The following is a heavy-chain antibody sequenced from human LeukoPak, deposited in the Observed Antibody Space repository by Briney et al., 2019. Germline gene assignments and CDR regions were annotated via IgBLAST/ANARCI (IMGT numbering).Heavy chain of an antibody. J-gene: IGHJ6*02. D-gene: IGHD3-3*01. CDR3: ARVSPSHYDFWSGYSHMDV. V-gene: IGHV4-34*01. CDR1: GGSFSGYY. Sequence: PSETLSLTCAVYGGSFSGYYWSWIRQPPGKGLEWIGEINHGGSTNYNPSLKSRVTISVDTSKNQFSLKLSSVTAADTAVYYCARVSPSHYDFWSGYSHMDVWGQGTTVTVSS. CDR2: INHGGST.